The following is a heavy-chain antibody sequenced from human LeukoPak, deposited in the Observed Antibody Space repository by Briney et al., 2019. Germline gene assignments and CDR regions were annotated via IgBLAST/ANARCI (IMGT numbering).Heavy chain of an antibody. CDR1: GGSFSGYY. Sequence: SETLSLTCAVYGGSFSGYYWSWIRQPPGKGLEWIGEINHSGSTNYNPSLKSRVTISVDTSKNQFSLKLNSVTAADTAVYYCARGSREWTTVAEFDYWGQGTLVTVSS. CDR2: INHSGST. D-gene: IGHD4-17*01. V-gene: IGHV4-34*01. J-gene: IGHJ4*02. CDR3: ARGSREWTTVAEFDY.